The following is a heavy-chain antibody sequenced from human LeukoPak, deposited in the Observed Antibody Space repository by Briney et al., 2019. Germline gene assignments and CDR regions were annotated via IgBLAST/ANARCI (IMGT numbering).Heavy chain of an antibody. J-gene: IGHJ6*03. CDR2: LRPDGSDK. Sequence: GGSLRLSCTGSGFTFSDYWMTWARQAPGKGLEWVANLRPDGSDKYYVDSVKGRFTISRDNAKNTLYLQMNSLRAEDTAVYYCARTSSSSSFYYYYYYMDVWGKGTTVTVSS. CDR1: GFTFSDYW. V-gene: IGHV3-7*05. CDR3: ARTSSSSSFYYYYYYMDV. D-gene: IGHD6-6*01.